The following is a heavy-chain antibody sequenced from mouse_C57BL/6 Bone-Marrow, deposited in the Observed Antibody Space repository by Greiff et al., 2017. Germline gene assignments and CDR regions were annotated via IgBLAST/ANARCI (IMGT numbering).Heavy chain of an antibody. D-gene: IGHD1-1*01. J-gene: IGHJ4*01. V-gene: IGHV5-4*01. Sequence: EVKVVESGGGLVKPGGSLKLSCAASGFTFSSYAMSWVRQTPEKRLEWVATISAGGSYTYYPDNVKGRFTISRDNAKNNLYLQMSHLKSEDTAMYYCAREGAVVASGAMDDWGQGTSVTVSS. CDR1: GFTFSSYA. CDR3: AREGAVVASGAMDD. CDR2: ISAGGSYT.